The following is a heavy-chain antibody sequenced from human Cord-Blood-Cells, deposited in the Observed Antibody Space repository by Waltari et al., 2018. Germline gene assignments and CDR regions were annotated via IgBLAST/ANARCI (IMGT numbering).Heavy chain of an antibody. Sequence: QVQLQQWGAGLLKPSETLSLTCAVYGGSFGGYYWSWIRQPQGKGLEGVGEINHSGSTNYSPSLKSRITISVDTSKNQFSLKLSSVTAADTAVYYCARGYSNFDYWGQGTLVTVSS. CDR3: ARGYSNFDY. V-gene: IGHV4-34*01. D-gene: IGHD4-4*01. CDR1: GGSFGGYY. CDR2: INHSGST. J-gene: IGHJ4*02.